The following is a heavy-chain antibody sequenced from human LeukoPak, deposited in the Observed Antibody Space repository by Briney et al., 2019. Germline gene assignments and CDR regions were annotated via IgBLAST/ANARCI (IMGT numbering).Heavy chain of an antibody. CDR3: ATKQWLAPPPDS. Sequence: PGGSLRLSCAASGSTFSKYWMLWLRQAPGKGLESVSRINTDGTVTTYADSVKGRFTVSRDNADNTMFLQMNSVRDEDTAVYYCATKQWLAPPPDSWGQGTPVTVSS. CDR1: GSTFSKYW. V-gene: IGHV3-74*01. J-gene: IGHJ4*02. D-gene: IGHD6-19*01. CDR2: INTDGTVT.